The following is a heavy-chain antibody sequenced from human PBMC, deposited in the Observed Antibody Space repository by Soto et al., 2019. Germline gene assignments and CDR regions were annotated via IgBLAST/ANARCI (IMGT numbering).Heavy chain of an antibody. J-gene: IGHJ3*02. CDR1: GFTFINYW. D-gene: IGHD3-22*01. Sequence: GGSLRLSCASSGFTFINYWTHWVRQAPGKGLVWVSRINRDGSSTTYADSVKGRFTISRDNAKNTLDLQMNSLRAEDTAVYYCAKGGYYSYDAFDMWGQGTMVTVSS. CDR2: INRDGSST. CDR3: AKGGYYSYDAFDM. V-gene: IGHV3-74*03.